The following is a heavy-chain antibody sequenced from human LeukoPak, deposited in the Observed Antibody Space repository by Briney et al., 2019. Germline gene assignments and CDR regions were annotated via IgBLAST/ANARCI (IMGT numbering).Heavy chain of an antibody. Sequence: AGGSLRLSCAASGFTLSSYSMSWVRQAPGNGLVWVSSISDNSYWIYYAASVEDRFIISRDNAKNSLYLQMSSLRAEDTAVYYCANHLACGSTSCPPFDDWGQGTLVTVSS. V-gene: IGHV3-21*01. CDR3: ANHLACGSTSCPPFDD. CDR1: GFTLSSYS. CDR2: ISDNSYWI. J-gene: IGHJ4*02. D-gene: IGHD2-2*01.